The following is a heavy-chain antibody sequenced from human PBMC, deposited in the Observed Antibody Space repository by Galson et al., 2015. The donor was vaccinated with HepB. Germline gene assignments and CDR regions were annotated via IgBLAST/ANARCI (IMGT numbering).Heavy chain of an antibody. CDR3: VRDEDGL. J-gene: IGHJ4*02. Sequence: SLRLSCAASGFIFSSYDMNWVRQAPGKGLEWLSYISSTSSTIYYADSVKDRFTISRNNAKSSLYLQMNSLRAEDTAVYYCVRDEDGLWGQGTLVTVSS. CDR1: GFIFSSYD. V-gene: IGHV3-48*01. CDR2: ISSTSSTI.